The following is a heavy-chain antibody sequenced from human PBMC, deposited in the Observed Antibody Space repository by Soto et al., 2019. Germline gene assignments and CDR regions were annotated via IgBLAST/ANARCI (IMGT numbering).Heavy chain of an antibody. CDR2: IGSRGNTK. J-gene: IGHJ4*02. Sequence: QVQLVESGGGLVKPGGSLRLSCATSGFTFSDYYMSWIRQAPGKGLEWVSYIGSRGNTKYYADSVKGRFTISRDNAKNSLYLQMNSLSADDTAVYYCARDGTEYYGEYYDYWGQGALVTVSS. CDR1: GFTFSDYY. CDR3: ARDGTEYYGEYYDY. D-gene: IGHD4-17*01. V-gene: IGHV3-11*01.